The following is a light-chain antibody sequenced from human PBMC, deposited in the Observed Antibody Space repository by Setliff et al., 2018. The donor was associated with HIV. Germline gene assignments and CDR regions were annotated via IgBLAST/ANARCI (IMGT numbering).Light chain of an antibody. V-gene: IGKV1-9*01. CDR1: QDITNY. J-gene: IGKJ5*01. CDR2: ATS. Sequence: DIQLTQAPSFLSASVGDRVTITCRASQDITNYLAWYQQRPGKAPQVLIYATSTLQSGVPSRSSGSGSGTELTLTISSLQPEDFATYYCQQHSRYPSTFGKGTRLEIK. CDR3: QQHSRYPST.